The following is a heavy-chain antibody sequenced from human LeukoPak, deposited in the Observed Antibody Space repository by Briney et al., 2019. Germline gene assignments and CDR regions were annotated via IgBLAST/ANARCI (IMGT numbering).Heavy chain of an antibody. D-gene: IGHD3-10*01. CDR2: ISGSGGST. J-gene: IGHJ4*02. CDR3: AKAHMVRGVIRYFDY. CDR1: GFTFSSYA. Sequence: PGGSLRLSCAASGFTFSSYAMSWVRQAPGKGLEWVSAISGSGGSTCYADSVKGRFTISRDNSKNTLYLQMNSLRAEDTAVYYCAKAHMVRGVIRYFDYWGQGTLVTVSS. V-gene: IGHV3-23*01.